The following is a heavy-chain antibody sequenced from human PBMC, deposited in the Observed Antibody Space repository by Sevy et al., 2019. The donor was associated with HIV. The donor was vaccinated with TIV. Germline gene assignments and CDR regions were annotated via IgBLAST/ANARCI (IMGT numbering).Heavy chain of an antibody. V-gene: IGHV3-72*01. J-gene: IGHJ4*02. CDR1: GFTFSDHY. Sequence: GGSLRLSCAASGFTFSDHYMEWVRQAPGKGLEWVGRIRNKADSYTTEYAASVKCRFTISRDDSKNSLYLLMNSLKTEDTAVYYCATHAGIAAAGRVFDYWGQGTLVTVSS. CDR2: IRNKADSYTT. CDR3: ATHAGIAAAGRVFDY. D-gene: IGHD6-13*01.